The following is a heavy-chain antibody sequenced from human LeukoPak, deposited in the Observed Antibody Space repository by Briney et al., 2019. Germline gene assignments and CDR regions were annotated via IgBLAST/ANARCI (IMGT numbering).Heavy chain of an antibody. CDR1: GFTFSSYA. CDR2: MSGGGGVT. J-gene: IGHJ4*02. D-gene: IGHD5-12*01. V-gene: IGHV3-23*01. Sequence: PGGSLRLSCAASGFTFSSYAMSWVRQAPGKGLEWVSSMSGGGGVTYYADSVKGRFTISRDNSKNTVYLQMNSLRAEDTAVYYCAKDPRVATIEIFDYWGQGTLVTVSS. CDR3: AKDPRVATIEIFDY.